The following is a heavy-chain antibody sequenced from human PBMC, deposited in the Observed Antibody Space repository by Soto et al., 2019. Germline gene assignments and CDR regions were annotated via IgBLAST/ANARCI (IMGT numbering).Heavy chain of an antibody. CDR2: LHSAGSA. CDR1: GFTVGTNY. J-gene: IGHJ4*02. D-gene: IGHD2-21*01. V-gene: IGHV3-53*01. CDR3: TSGIVPITY. Sequence: GGSLRLSCAASGFTVGTNYMTWVRQAPGKGLEWVSVLHSAGSAYYADSVRGRCSISRDNSKNTVYLQMYSLRAEDTAMYYCTSGIVPITYWGQGALVTVSS.